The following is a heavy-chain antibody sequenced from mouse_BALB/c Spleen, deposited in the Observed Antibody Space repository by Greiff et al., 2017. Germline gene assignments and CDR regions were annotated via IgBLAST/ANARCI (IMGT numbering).Heavy chain of an antibody. CDR2: ISYDGSN. J-gene: IGHJ2*01. CDR3: ATYYGNGYFDD. CDR1: GYSITSGYY. V-gene: IGHV3-6*02. Sequence: EVKLQESGPGLVKPSQSLSLTCSVTGYSITSGYYWNWIRQFPGNKLEWMGYISYDGSNNYNPSLKNRISITRDTSKNQFFLKLNSVTTEDTATYYCATYYGNGYFDDWGQGTTLTVSS. D-gene: IGHD2-10*01.